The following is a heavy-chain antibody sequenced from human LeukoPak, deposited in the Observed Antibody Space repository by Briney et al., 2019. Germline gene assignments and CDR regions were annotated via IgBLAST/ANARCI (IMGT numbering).Heavy chain of an antibody. Sequence: SETLSLTCTVSGGSFSSGGYYWSWIRQHPGKGLEWIGYIYYSGSTYYNPSLKSRVTMSIDTSKNQFSLKVSSVTAADTAVYYCARRSYYYDSSGYYSYYFDYWGQGTLVTVSS. CDR3: ARRSYYYDSSGYYSYYFDY. V-gene: IGHV4-31*03. CDR2: IYYSGST. J-gene: IGHJ4*02. D-gene: IGHD3-22*01. CDR1: GGSFSSGGYY.